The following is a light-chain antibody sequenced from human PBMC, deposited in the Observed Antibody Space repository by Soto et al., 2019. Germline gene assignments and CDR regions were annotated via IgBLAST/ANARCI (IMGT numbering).Light chain of an antibody. Sequence: QSVLTQPASVSGSTAQSITISCTGTSSDVGGYNYVSWYQQHPGKAPKLMIYDVSNRPSGVSNRFSGSKSGNTASLTISGLQAEDEADYYYSSYTSSSSYVFGTGTKLTVL. CDR2: DVS. J-gene: IGLJ1*01. CDR3: SSYTSSSSYV. V-gene: IGLV2-14*01. CDR1: SSDVGGYNY.